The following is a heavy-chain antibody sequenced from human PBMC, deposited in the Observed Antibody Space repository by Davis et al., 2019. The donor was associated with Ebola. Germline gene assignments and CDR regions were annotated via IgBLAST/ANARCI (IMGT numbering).Heavy chain of an antibody. Sequence: HSQIPSLTCAIPGDSVPGSRGAWHWITQSPSRGLEWLGRTYYSSKWYNESALSVKSRITISADTAKNQLSLHLNSVTPEDTAVYYCARGWLRSAFDQWGQGTLVTVSS. V-gene: IGHV6-1*01. CDR1: GDSVPGSRGA. D-gene: IGHD5-12*01. CDR2: TYYSSKWYN. CDR3: ARGWLRSAFDQ. J-gene: IGHJ4*02.